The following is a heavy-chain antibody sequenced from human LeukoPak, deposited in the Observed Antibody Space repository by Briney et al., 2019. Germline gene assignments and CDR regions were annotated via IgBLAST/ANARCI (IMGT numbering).Heavy chain of an antibody. CDR1: GFTFSSYG. CDR3: AKDYYDGNPDY. CDR2: ISYDGSNK. D-gene: IGHD4-23*01. J-gene: IGHJ4*02. Sequence: GGSLRLSCAASGFTFSSYGMHWVRQAPGKGLEWVAVISYDGSNKYYADSVKGRFTISRDNSKNTLYLQMNSLRAEDTAVYYCAKDYYDGNPDYWGQGTLVTVSS. V-gene: IGHV3-30*18.